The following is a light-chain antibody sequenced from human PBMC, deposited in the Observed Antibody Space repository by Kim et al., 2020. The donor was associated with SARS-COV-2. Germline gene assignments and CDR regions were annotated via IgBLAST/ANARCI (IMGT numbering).Light chain of an antibody. J-gene: IGKJ4*01. CDR2: GAS. CDR1: QSLGSTY. CDR3: QQYGSSPLT. V-gene: IGKV3-20*01. Sequence: SPGERATRSCRASQSLGSTYLAWYQQKPGQAPRLLIFGASRRATGIPDKFSGSGSGTDFTLTISRLEPEDFAVYYCQQYGSSPLTFGGGTKVDIK.